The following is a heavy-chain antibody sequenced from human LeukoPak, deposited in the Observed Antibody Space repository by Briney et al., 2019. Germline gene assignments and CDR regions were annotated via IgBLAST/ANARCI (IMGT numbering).Heavy chain of an antibody. J-gene: IGHJ4*02. Sequence: SGGSLRLSCVASGFTFSESWMTWVRQAPGKGLEWVASIKHDEREEYYADSVKGRFSMSRDNGKNSLYLQMNSLRAEDTAIYYCTRVGYIDEGIDYWGQGTLVTVSS. CDR1: GFTFSESW. CDR3: TRVGYIDEGIDY. D-gene: IGHD5-24*01. CDR2: IKHDEREE. V-gene: IGHV3-7*04.